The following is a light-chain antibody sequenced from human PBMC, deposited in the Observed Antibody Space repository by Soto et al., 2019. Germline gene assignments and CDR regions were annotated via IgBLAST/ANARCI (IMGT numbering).Light chain of an antibody. CDR3: NSYTSTTPYV. CDR2: EVT. Sequence: QSVLTQPASVSGSPGQSITISCTGTSSDIGAYDYVSWFQQHPDKAPKLMISEVTNRPSGVSDRSSGSKSGNAASLTISGLQAEDEAYYYCNSYTSTTPYVFGTGTKVTVL. V-gene: IGLV2-14*01. J-gene: IGLJ1*01. CDR1: SSDIGAYDY.